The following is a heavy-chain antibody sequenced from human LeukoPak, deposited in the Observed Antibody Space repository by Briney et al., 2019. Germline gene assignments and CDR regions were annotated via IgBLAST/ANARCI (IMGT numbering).Heavy chain of an antibody. CDR2: IYYSGST. J-gene: IGHJ4*02. CDR1: GGSISSGGYY. V-gene: IGHV4-31*03. Sequence: SETLSLTCTVSGGSISSGGYYWSWIRQHPGQGLEWIGYIYYSGSTYYNPSLKSRVTISVDTSKNQFSLKLSSVTAADTAVYYCARGGWNDVTFDYWGQGTLVTLSS. CDR3: ARGGWNDVTFDY. D-gene: IGHD1-1*01.